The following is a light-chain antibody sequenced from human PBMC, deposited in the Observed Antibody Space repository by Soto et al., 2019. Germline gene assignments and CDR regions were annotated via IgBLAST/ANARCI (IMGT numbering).Light chain of an antibody. Sequence: DIQMTQSPSSLSASVGDTVTITCQASQDITNQLNWYQQKPGKAPNLLIYDASHLETGVPSRISGSGSGTYFTLTITSLQSEDFAVYFCQQYNNLPPDTFGQGTKLEIK. V-gene: IGKV1-33*01. CDR2: DAS. CDR3: QQYNNLPPDT. J-gene: IGKJ2*01. CDR1: QDITNQ.